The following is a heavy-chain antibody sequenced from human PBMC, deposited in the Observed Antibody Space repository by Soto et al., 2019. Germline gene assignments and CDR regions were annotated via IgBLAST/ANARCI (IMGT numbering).Heavy chain of an antibody. CDR3: ALAVVIAPYVGMAV. CDR2: LLPISGIS. V-gene: IGHV1-69*17. J-gene: IGHJ6*02. Sequence: QVQLMQSGAEVKKPGSSVTVSCMASGGTFSTYGINWVRQAPGQGLEWVGGLLPISGISNYAQKFQGRVTIVADKSTTTANMYLSSLISEYTAVYYCALAVVIAPYVGMAVWGQGTRIIVS. D-gene: IGHD2-21*01. CDR1: GGTFSTYG.